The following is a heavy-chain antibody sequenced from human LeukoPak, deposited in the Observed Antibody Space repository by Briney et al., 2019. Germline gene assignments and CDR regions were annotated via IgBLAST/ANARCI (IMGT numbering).Heavy chain of an antibody. CDR1: GGSISSYY. D-gene: IGHD2-2*01. CDR2: IYYTGST. V-gene: IGHV4-59*08. Sequence: SETLSLTCTVSGGSISSYYWNWIRQPPGKGLEWIGYIYYTGSTNYRPSLKSRVTISVDTSRNQFSLKLSSVAAADTAVYYCVRQDVVVITAATYYYGMDVWGQGTTVTVSS. CDR3: VRQDVVVITAATYYYGMDV. J-gene: IGHJ6*02.